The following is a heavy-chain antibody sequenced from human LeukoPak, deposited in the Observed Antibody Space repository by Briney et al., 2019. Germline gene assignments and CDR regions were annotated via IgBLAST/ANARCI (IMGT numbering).Heavy chain of an antibody. CDR3: ASLLGDKTIFDF. Sequence: GEGLWWVANIKRDGRGEYYLDSVKGRFTISRDNAKNSLYLQMNSLRAEDAAVYYCASLLGDKTIFDFWGQGTLVTVSS. D-gene: IGHD1-26*01. CDR2: IKRDGRGE. V-gene: IGHV3-7*01. J-gene: IGHJ4*02.